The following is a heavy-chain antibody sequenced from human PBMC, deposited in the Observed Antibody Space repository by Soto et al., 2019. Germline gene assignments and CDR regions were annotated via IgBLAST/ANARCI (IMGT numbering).Heavy chain of an antibody. CDR1: GFSLSATGMR. J-gene: IGHJ6*02. V-gene: IGHV2-70*04. CDR3: ARAFYGMDV. CDR2: IDWEDEK. Sequence: SGPTLVNPTETLTLTCTFSGFSLSATGMRVAWIRQPPGKALEWLTRIDWEDEKLYSTSLKTRLTISKDTSKNQVVLTMTNMDPVDTATYYCARAFYGMDVWGPGTTVTVSS.